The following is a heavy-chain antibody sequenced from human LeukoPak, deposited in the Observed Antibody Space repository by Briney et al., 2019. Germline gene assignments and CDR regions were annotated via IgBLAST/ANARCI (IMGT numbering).Heavy chain of an antibody. CDR3: ARDTSPSSSSSYFDAFEM. Sequence: PGGSLRLSCASSGFTFSNDWMTWVRQAQGKGLEWVANINKDGSKKNYVDSVKGRFTISRDNSKNSLFLQMNSLRAEDTAIYYCARDTSPSSSSSYFDAFEMWDQGTMVTVSS. V-gene: IGHV3-7*01. CDR2: INKDGSKK. CDR1: GFTFSNDW. J-gene: IGHJ3*02. D-gene: IGHD6-19*01.